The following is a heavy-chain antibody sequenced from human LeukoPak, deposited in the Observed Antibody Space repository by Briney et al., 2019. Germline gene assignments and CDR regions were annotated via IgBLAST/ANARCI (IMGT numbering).Heavy chain of an antibody. CDR3: ARSIAAAHDSFDI. CDR1: GFTVSSNY. Sequence: GGSLTLPCAASGFTVSSNYMSWVRQAPGKGLEWVSVIYSGGSTYYADSVKGRFTISRDNSKNTLYLQMNSLRAEDTAVYYCARSIAAAHDSFDIWGQGTMVTVSS. V-gene: IGHV3-53*01. D-gene: IGHD6-13*01. CDR2: IYSGGST. J-gene: IGHJ3*02.